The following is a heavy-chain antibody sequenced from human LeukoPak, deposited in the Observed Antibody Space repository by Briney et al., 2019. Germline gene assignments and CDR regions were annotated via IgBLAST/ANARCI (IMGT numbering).Heavy chain of an antibody. V-gene: IGHV3-9*01. Sequence: GGSLRLSCAASGSTFDDYAMHWVRQAPGKGPEWVSRITWNSGGTSFADSVRGRFTISRDNAKHSVYLQMDSLRFEDTALYYCAKDTGFYGSGRDSYYFDHWGQGTLVTVS. CDR2: ITWNSGGT. CDR3: AKDTGFYGSGRDSYYFDH. CDR1: GSTFDDYA. J-gene: IGHJ4*02. D-gene: IGHD3-10*01.